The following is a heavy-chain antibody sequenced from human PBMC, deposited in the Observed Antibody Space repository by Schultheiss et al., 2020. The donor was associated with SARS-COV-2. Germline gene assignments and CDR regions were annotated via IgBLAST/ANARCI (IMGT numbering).Heavy chain of an antibody. CDR3: ARASVVVVPAAGYYYYYYGMDV. V-gene: IGHV1-8*02. CDR2: MNPNSGNT. J-gene: IGHJ6*02. CDR1: GYTFTGYY. Sequence: ASVKVSCKASGYTFTGYYMHWVRQATGQGLEWMGWMNPNSGNTGYAQKFQGRVTMTRNTSISTAYMELSSLRSEDTAVYYCARASVVVVPAAGYYYYYYGMDVWGQGTTVTVSS. D-gene: IGHD2-2*01.